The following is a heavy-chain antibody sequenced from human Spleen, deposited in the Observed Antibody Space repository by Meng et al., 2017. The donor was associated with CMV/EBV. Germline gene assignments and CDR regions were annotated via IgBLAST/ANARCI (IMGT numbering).Heavy chain of an antibody. V-gene: IGHV4-39*01. CDR1: GGSISSSSYY. J-gene: IGHJ5*02. CDR2: IYYSGST. Sequence: SETLSLTCIVSGGSISSSSYYWGWIRQPPGKGLEWIGSIYYSGSTYYNPSLKSRVTISIDTSKNQFSLKLSSVTAADTAVYYCARPPRRGNWFDPWGQGTLVTVSS. D-gene: IGHD3-10*01. CDR3: ARPPRRGNWFDP.